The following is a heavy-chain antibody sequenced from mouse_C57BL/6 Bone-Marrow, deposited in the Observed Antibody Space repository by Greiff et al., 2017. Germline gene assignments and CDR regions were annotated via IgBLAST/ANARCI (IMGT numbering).Heavy chain of an antibody. Sequence: VQLQQSGAELARPGASVKLSCKASGYTFTSYGISWVQQRPGPGLEWIGEIYPSSGTTYYHEKVKGKATLTADKSTSTAYMELCSLSSEYSAVYCCASRGDYYDSWFAYWGQGTLVTVSA. D-gene: IGHD1-1*02. CDR1: GYTFTSYG. CDR2: IYPSSGTT. J-gene: IGHJ3*01. V-gene: IGHV1-81*01. CDR3: ASRGDYYDSWFAY.